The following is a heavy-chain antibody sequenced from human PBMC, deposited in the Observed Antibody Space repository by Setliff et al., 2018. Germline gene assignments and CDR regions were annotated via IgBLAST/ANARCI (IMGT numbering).Heavy chain of an antibody. D-gene: IGHD1-1*01. CDR2: INSDESTT. Sequence: ETLSLSCAASGFTFSNYWMHWVRQGPGKGLVWVSRINSDESTTNYAGSVKGRFTISRDNAKNTLYLQMNSLRAEDTAVYYCARDREGDGNYYMDVWGKGTTVTV. J-gene: IGHJ6*03. CDR1: GFTFSNYW. CDR3: ARDREGDGNYYMDV. V-gene: IGHV3-74*01.